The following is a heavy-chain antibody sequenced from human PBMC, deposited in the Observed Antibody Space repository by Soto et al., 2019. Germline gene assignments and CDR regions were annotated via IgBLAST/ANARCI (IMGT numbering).Heavy chain of an antibody. Sequence: EVQLVESGGGLVQPGGSLRLSCAASGFTFSSYWMSWVRQAPGKGLEWVANIKQDGSDKYYVDSVKGRFTISRDNAKNSLYLQMNSLRAEDTAVYYCARGPIVATMLYYYYGMDVWGQGTTVTVSS. CDR2: IKQDGSDK. CDR3: ARGPIVATMLYYYYGMDV. CDR1: GFTFSSYW. D-gene: IGHD5-12*01. V-gene: IGHV3-7*05. J-gene: IGHJ6*02.